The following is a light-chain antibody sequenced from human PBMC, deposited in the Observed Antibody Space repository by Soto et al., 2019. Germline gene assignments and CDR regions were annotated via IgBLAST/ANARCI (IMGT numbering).Light chain of an antibody. CDR1: SSDVGDYNY. V-gene: IGLV2-14*01. Sequence: QSALTQPASVSGSPGQSITISCTGTSSDVGDYNYVSWYQQHPGKAPKLMIYEVRSRPSGVSNRFSGSKSGNTASLTISGLQAEDEAHYYCSSYTSSSTAVFGTGTKLTVL. J-gene: IGLJ1*01. CDR2: EVR. CDR3: SSYTSSSTAV.